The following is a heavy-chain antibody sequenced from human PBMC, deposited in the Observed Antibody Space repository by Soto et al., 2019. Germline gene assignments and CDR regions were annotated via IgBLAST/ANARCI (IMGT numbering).Heavy chain of an antibody. V-gene: IGHV4-30-2*01. J-gene: IGHJ5*02. CDR2: IYNNGST. CDR3: ARDQLEGNWFDP. D-gene: IGHD1-1*01. Sequence: SETLSLTCAVSGGSISSGGYSWNWIRQPPGKGLEWIGYIYNNGSTLYNTSLKSRATISVDKSKNQFSLKLSFVTAADTAVYYCARDQLEGNWFDPWGQGTLVT. CDR1: GGSISSGGYS.